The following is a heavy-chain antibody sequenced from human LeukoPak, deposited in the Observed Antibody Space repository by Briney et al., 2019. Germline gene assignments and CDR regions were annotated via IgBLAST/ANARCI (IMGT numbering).Heavy chain of an antibody. CDR2: ITSDWSST. Sequence: QAGGPLRLSCAASGLTFSSYWMHWVRQAPGKGLVWVSRITSDWSSTRYADSVKGRFTISRDNAKNTLYLQMNSRRAEDTAVYYCTREGDTANFDYWGQGTLVTVSS. V-gene: IGHV3-74*01. D-gene: IGHD5-18*01. CDR1: GLTFSSYW. J-gene: IGHJ4*02. CDR3: TREGDTANFDY.